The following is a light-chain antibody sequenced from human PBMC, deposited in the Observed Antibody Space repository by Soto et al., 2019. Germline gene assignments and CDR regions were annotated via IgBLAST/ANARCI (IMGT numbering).Light chain of an antibody. CDR2: DAS. J-gene: IGKJ1*01. CDR1: QSGKSN. CDR3: QQRSNWPWT. Sequence: DIVLTKSPATLYFSPGERATLFCRARQSGKSNLAWYQQKPGQAPMLLIYDASNRATGIPATFSGSGSGRDFTLTISNLEPEDFAVYYCQQRSNWPWTFGQGAKVEIK. V-gene: IGKV3-11*02.